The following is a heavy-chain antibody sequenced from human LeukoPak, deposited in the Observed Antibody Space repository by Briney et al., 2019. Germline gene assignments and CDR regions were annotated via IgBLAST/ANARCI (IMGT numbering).Heavy chain of an antibody. CDR2: ILYDGSNK. V-gene: IGHV3-30-3*01. D-gene: IGHD6-13*01. Sequence: GGSLRLSCAASGFTFSSYAMHWVRQAPGKGLEWVADILYDGSNKYYADSVKGRFTISRDNSKHMLYLQMNSLRAEDRAVYCCARDRIAAAGSGYYYYGMDVWGEGTTVTVCS. CDR1: GFTFSSYA. J-gene: IGHJ6*04. CDR3: ARDRIAAAGSGYYYYGMDV.